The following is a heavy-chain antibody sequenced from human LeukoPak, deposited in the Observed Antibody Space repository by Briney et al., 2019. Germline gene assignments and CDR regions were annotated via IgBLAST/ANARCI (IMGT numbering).Heavy chain of an antibody. CDR2: MNPNSGNT. CDR3: ARALCSSTSCYVRPHYYYYYYMDV. Sequence: ASVKVSCKASGYTFTSYDTNWVRQATGQGLEWMGWMNPNSGNTGYAQKFQGRATMTRNTFISTAYMELSSLRSEDTAVYYCARALCSSTSCYVRPHYYYYYYMDVWGKGTTVTVSS. CDR1: GYTFTSYD. D-gene: IGHD2-2*01. J-gene: IGHJ6*03. V-gene: IGHV1-8*01.